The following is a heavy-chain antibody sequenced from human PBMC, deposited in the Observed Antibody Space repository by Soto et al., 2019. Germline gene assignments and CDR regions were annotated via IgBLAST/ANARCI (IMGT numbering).Heavy chain of an antibody. CDR1: GFTFSSYS. Sequence: GGSLRLSCAASGFTFSSYSMNWVRQAPGKGLEWVSSISSSGSYIYYADSVKGRFTISRDNAKNSLYLQMNSLRAEDTAVYYCARDVPNYYDSSGSPYFDYWGQGTLVTVSS. J-gene: IGHJ4*02. D-gene: IGHD3-22*01. CDR2: ISSSGSYI. CDR3: ARDVPNYYDSSGSPYFDY. V-gene: IGHV3-21*01.